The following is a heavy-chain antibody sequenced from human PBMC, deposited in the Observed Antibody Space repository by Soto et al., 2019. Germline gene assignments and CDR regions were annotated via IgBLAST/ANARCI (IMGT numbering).Heavy chain of an antibody. CDR2: INGGGSST. D-gene: IGHD4-4*01. V-gene: IGHV3-74*01. CDR1: GFTFSSYW. CDR3: ARGASAGQYGY. J-gene: IGHJ4*02. Sequence: EVQLVESGGGLVQPGGSLRLSCAASGFTFSSYWMHWVRQAPGKGLVWVSRINGGGSSTSYADPVKGRFTISRDNAKNTLYLQMNSLRAEDTAVYYCARGASAGQYGYWGQGTLVTVSS.